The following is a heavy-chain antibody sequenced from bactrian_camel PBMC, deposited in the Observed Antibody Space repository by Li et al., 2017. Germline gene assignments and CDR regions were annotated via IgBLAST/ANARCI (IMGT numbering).Heavy chain of an antibody. D-gene: IGHD6*01. V-gene: IGHV3S53*01. CDR1: GATGSTYT. CDR2: LDPSGST. CDR3: AADRIVRLNYGGTWTLDPDEYVY. Sequence: VQLVESGGGSVQAGGSLRLSCAASGATGSTYTMSWFRRAAGKEREGVAVLDPSGSTTYAESVKGRFTISRDNVENALYLEMINLTPEDTGIYYCAADRIVRLNYGGTWTLDPDEYVYWGQGTQVTVS. J-gene: IGHJ4*01.